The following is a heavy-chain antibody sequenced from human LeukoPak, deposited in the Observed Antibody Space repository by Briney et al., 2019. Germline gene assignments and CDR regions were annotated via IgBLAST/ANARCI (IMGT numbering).Heavy chain of an antibody. D-gene: IGHD1-1*01. CDR3: AREGVQSPRFDY. J-gene: IGHJ4*02. Sequence: SGGSLRLSCAASGFTVSSNYMSWVRQAPGKGLEWVSVIYSGGSTYYADSVKGRFTISRDNSKNTLYLQMNSLRAEDTAVYYCAREGVQSPRFDYWGQGTLVTVSS. CDR1: GFTVSSNY. V-gene: IGHV3-53*01. CDR2: IYSGGST.